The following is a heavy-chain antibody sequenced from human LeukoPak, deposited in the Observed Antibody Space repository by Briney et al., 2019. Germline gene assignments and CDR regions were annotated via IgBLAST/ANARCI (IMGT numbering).Heavy chain of an antibody. D-gene: IGHD6-13*01. CDR3: ARHPRTPRHSSSWYYFDY. J-gene: IGHJ4*02. V-gene: IGHV4-39*01. CDR1: GGSISSSRYY. Sequence: PPETLSLTCTVSGGSISSSRYYWGWIRHPPGKGLEWIGRIYYSGSTYYNPSLKSRVTISVDTSKNQFSLKLSSVTAADTAVYYCARHPRTPRHSSSWYYFDYWGQGTLVTVSS. CDR2: IYYSGST.